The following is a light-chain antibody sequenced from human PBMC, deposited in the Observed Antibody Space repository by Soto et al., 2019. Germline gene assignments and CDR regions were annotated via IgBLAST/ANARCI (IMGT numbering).Light chain of an antibody. CDR2: EGS. CDR1: SSDVGSYNL. CDR3: CSYAGRSTFVV. Sequence: QSVLTQPASVSGSPGPSITISCTGTSSDVGSYNLVSWYQQHPGKAPQLMIYEGSKRPSGVSNRFSGSKSGNTASLTISGLQAEDEADYYCCSYAGRSTFVVFGGGTKLTV. V-gene: IGLV2-23*03. J-gene: IGLJ2*01.